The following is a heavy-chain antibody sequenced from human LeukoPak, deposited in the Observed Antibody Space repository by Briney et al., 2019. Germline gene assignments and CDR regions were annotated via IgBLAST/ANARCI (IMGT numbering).Heavy chain of an antibody. Sequence: SETLSLTCAVYGGSFSGYYWSWIRQPPGKGLEWIGEINHSGSTNYTPSLKSRVTISVDTSKNQFSLRLSSVTAADTAIYYCARRGSPYDFWSGYYLGWFDPWGQGTLVTVSS. CDR2: INHSGST. CDR1: GGSFSGYY. V-gene: IGHV4-34*01. J-gene: IGHJ5*02. CDR3: ARRGSPYDFWSGYYLGWFDP. D-gene: IGHD3-3*01.